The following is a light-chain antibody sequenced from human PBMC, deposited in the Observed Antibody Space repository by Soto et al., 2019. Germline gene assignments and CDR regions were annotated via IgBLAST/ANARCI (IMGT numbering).Light chain of an antibody. V-gene: IGKV3-11*01. J-gene: IGKJ5*01. CDR2: DTS. CDR1: QIVGSS. Sequence: ESVLTQSPATLSLSPGERATLSCRTSQIVGSSLAWYQQKPGQAPRLLIYDTSNRATGVPARFSGSGSETDFSLTISSLEPEDSAVYYCQQRTRWPAAVITFGPGTRLEIK. CDR3: QQRTRWPAAVIT.